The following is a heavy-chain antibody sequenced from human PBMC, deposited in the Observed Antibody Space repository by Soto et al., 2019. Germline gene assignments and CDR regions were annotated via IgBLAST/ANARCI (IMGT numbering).Heavy chain of an antibody. J-gene: IGHJ6*02. Sequence: QVQLVESGGGLVKPGGSLRLSCAASGFTFSDYYMSWIRQAPGKGLEWVSYISSSGSTIYYADSVKGRFTISRDNVKNSLYLQMNSLRAEEAAVYDCARAHSSYYYGMDVWGQGTTVTVSS. CDR2: ISSSGSTI. CDR3: ARAHSSYYYGMDV. D-gene: IGHD5-18*01. V-gene: IGHV3-11*01. CDR1: GFTFSDYY.